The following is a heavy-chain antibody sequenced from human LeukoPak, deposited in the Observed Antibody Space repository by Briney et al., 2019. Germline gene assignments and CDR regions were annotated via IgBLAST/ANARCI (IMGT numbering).Heavy chain of an antibody. V-gene: IGHV3-48*03. CDR3: AELGITMIGGV. D-gene: IGHD3-10*02. Sequence: PGGSLRLSCAASGFTFSSYEMSWVRQAPGKGLEWVSYISSSGSTIYYADSVKGRFTISRDNAKNSLYLQMNSLRAEDTAIYYCAELGITMIGGVWGKGTTVTISS. CDR2: ISSSGSTI. J-gene: IGHJ6*04. CDR1: GFTFSSYE.